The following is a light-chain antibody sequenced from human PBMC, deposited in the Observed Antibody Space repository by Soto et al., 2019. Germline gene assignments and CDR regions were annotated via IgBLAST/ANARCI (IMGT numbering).Light chain of an antibody. V-gene: IGKV1-5*03. CDR3: QQYHRSPVT. CDR2: KAS. J-gene: IGKJ4*01. Sequence: DIQMTQSPSTLSAFVGDRVTITCRASQSINSWLAWHQQKPGKSPNLLIYKASNLESGAPSRFSGSGSGTEFTLTISSLQPDDFATYYCQQYHRSPVTFGGGTKVEVK. CDR1: QSINSW.